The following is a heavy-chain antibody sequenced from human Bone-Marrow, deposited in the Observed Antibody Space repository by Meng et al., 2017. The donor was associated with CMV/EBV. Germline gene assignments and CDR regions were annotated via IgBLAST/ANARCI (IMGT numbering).Heavy chain of an antibody. Sequence: QVQLVQSGSEAKKPGASVKVSCKTSGYTFVGNYIHWVRQAPGQGLEWMGRINPKSAGTDYVEKFQGRVTMTRDTSNTIVYMELSRLTADDTAVYYCTRTWIDSFTPDFDYWGQGSLVTVSS. CDR2: INPKSAGT. J-gene: IGHJ4*02. CDR1: GYTFVGNY. D-gene: IGHD2-2*03. CDR3: TRTWIDSFTPDFDY. V-gene: IGHV1-2*06.